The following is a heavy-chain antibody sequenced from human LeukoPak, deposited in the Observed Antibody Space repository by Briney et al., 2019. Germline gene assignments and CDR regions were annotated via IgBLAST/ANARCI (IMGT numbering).Heavy chain of an antibody. CDR3: ARERRSLLWFGENYYYGMDV. Sequence: ASVEVSCKASGYTFTSYGISWVRQAPGQGLEWMGWISAYNGNTNYAQKLQGRVTMTTDTSTSTAYMELRSLRSDDTAVYYCARERRSLLWFGENYYYGMDVWGQGTTVTVSS. CDR2: ISAYNGNT. J-gene: IGHJ6*02. V-gene: IGHV1-18*01. D-gene: IGHD3-10*01. CDR1: GYTFTSYG.